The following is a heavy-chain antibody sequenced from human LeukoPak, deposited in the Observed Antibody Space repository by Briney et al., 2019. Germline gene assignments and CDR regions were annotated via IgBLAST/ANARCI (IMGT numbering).Heavy chain of an antibody. Sequence: ASVKVSCKASGGTFSSCAISWVRQAPGQGLEWMGWISAYNGSTNYAQKLQGRVTMTTDTSTSTAYMELRSLRSDDTAVYYCARDRNYGSGEFDYWGQGTLVTVSS. J-gene: IGHJ4*02. V-gene: IGHV1-18*01. CDR2: ISAYNGST. CDR1: GGTFSSCA. D-gene: IGHD3-10*01. CDR3: ARDRNYGSGEFDY.